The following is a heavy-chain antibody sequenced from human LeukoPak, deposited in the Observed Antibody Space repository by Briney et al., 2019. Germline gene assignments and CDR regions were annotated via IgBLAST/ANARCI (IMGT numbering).Heavy chain of an antibody. CDR2: IKSKTDGGTT. V-gene: IGHV3-15*01. Sequence: GGSLRLSCAASGFTFSNAWMSWVRQAPGKGLEWVGRIKSKTDGGTTDYAAPVKGRFTISRDDSKNTPYLQMNSLKTEDTAVYYCTTGYSREPNPYYDFWSGYPVDYWGQGTLVTVSS. J-gene: IGHJ4*02. CDR1: GFTFSNAW. D-gene: IGHD3-3*01. CDR3: TTGYSREPNPYYDFWSGYPVDY.